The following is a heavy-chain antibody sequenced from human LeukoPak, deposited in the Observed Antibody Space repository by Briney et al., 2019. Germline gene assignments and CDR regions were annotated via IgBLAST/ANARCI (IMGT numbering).Heavy chain of an antibody. Sequence: SETLSLTCTVSGGSISGSSYYWGWIRQPPGKGLEWIGSIYYSGSTYYNPSLKSRVTISVDTSKNQFSLKLSSVTAADTAVYYCARSNGDYGNWFDPWGQGTLVTVSS. D-gene: IGHD4-17*01. J-gene: IGHJ5*02. CDR3: ARSNGDYGNWFDP. V-gene: IGHV4-39*07. CDR2: IYYSGST. CDR1: GGSISGSSYY.